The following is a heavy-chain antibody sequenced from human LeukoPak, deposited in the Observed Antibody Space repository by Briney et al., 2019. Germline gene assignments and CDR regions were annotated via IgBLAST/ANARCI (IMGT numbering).Heavy chain of an antibody. J-gene: IGHJ4*02. V-gene: IGHV3-30-3*01. D-gene: IGHD6-19*01. CDR3: ASGSPPSPIAVAAPGFDY. CDR1: GLTFSSYA. CDR2: ISYDGSNK. Sequence: GGSLRLSCAASGLTFSSYAMHWVRQAPGKGLEWVAVISYDGSNKYYADSVKGRFTISRDNSKNTLYLQMNSLRAEDTAVYYCASGSPPSPIAVAAPGFDYWGQGTLVTVSS.